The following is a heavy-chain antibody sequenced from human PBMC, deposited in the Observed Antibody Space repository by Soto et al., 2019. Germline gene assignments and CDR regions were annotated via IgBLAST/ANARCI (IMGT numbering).Heavy chain of an antibody. J-gene: IGHJ6*02. CDR1: GFTFNIYA. Sequence: GGSLRLSCAASGFTFNIYALHWVRQAPGKGLEWVAVISFDGTKKYYSDSVKGRFTISRDNLKNTLYLQMNNLRVEDAALYFCAREDDYGYRYINYGLDVWGQGTTVTVSS. CDR3: AREDDYGYRYINYGLDV. CDR2: ISFDGTKK. D-gene: IGHD4-17*01. V-gene: IGHV3-30-3*01.